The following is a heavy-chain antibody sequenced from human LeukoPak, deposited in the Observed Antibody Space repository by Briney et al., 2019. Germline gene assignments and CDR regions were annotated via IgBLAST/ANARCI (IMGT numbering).Heavy chain of an antibody. CDR2: FYSGGST. V-gene: IGHV3-53*01. Sequence: GGSLRLSCAASGLTVSSNYMSWVRQAPGKGLEWVSVFYSGGSTYYADSVKGRFTISRDNSKNTLYLQMNSLRAEDTAVYYCAKHSSAWYYYGMDVWGQGTTVTVSS. CDR3: AKHSSAWYYYGMDV. CDR1: GLTVSSNY. J-gene: IGHJ6*02. D-gene: IGHD6-19*01.